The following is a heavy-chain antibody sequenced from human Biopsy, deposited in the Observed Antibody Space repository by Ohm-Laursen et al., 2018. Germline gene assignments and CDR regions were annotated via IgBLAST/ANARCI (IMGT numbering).Heavy chain of an antibody. CDR2: IYYSGNT. CDR1: GGSINGGSYY. V-gene: IGHV4-61*01. J-gene: IGHJ5*02. CDR3: AREDYYTWFDP. D-gene: IGHD2/OR15-2a*01. Sequence: SETLSLTWTVSGGSINGGSYYWSWLRQPPGKGLEWIGYIYYSGNTHYNPSLKSRVTMSIDTSKNQFSLRLSSVTSADTAVYYCAREDYYTWFDPWGQGTLVTVSS.